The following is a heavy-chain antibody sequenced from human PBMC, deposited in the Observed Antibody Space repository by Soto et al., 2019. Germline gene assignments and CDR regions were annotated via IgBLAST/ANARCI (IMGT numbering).Heavy chain of an antibody. D-gene: IGHD3-3*01. Sequence: QITLNESGPTQVKPRQTLTLTCTFSGFSLTTSGVGVGWIRQSPGKAPEWLALIFWDDDKRYSPSLKSRLTITKDTSKKQVVLTMADLDPADTATYYCAHRVLRTVFGLVTTTATYFDFWGQGTPVAVSS. CDR2: IFWDDDK. CDR1: GFSLTTSGVG. V-gene: IGHV2-5*02. J-gene: IGHJ4*02. CDR3: AHRVLRTVFGLVTTTATYFDF.